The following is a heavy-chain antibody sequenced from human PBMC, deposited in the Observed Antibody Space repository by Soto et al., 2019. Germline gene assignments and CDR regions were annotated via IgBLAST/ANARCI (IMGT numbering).Heavy chain of an antibody. V-gene: IGHV3-30*03. CDR2: ISYDGSNK. CDR1: GFTFSSYG. D-gene: IGHD3-3*01. Sequence: GGSLRLSCAASGFTFSSYGMHWVRQAPGKGLEWVAVISYDGSNKYYADSVKGRFTISRDNYKNTLYLQMNILRAEDTAVYYCATQEAGIFGVPLRDYYYYGMDVWGQGTTVTVSS. CDR3: ATQEAGIFGVPLRDYYYYGMDV. J-gene: IGHJ6*02.